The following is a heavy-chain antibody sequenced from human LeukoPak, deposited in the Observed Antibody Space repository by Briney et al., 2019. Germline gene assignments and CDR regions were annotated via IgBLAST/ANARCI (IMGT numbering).Heavy chain of an antibody. J-gene: IGHJ6*02. CDR1: GDSISSFY. V-gene: IGHV4-34*01. CDR3: ARGLAAAAMGYYYGMDV. Sequence: SETLSLTCSVSGDSISSFYWNWIRQPPGKGLEWIGEINHSGSTNYNPSLKSRVTISVDTSKNQFSLKLSSVTAADTAVYYCARGLAAAAMGYYYGMDVWGQGTTVTVSS. D-gene: IGHD6-13*01. CDR2: INHSGST.